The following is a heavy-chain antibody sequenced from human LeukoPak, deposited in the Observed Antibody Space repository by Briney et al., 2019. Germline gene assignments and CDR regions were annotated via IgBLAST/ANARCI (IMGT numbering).Heavy chain of an antibody. J-gene: IGHJ5*02. Sequence: GGSLRLSCAASGFTFSSYGMHWVRQAPGKGPEGVAFIRYDGSNKYYADSVKGRFTISRDNSKNTLFLQMSSLRAEDTAVYYCAKTAASLLWFGAHWFDPWGQGTLVTVSS. CDR2: IRYDGSNK. CDR3: AKTAASLLWFGAHWFDP. CDR1: GFTFSSYG. D-gene: IGHD3-10*01. V-gene: IGHV3-30*02.